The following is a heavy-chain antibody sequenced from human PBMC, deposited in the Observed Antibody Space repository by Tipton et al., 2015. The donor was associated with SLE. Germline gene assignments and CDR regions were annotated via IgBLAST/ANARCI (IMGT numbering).Heavy chain of an antibody. CDR1: GFTFDYYS. CDR2: ISRRGDTM. Sequence: SLRLSCAASGFTFDYYSMHWVRQRPGRGLEWVSLISRRGDTMFYADSVKGRFTISRDNSRDSIYLQMDSLRTEDTALYYCAKEQGGTRWVTFDIWGRGTMVTVSS. J-gene: IGHJ3*02. CDR3: AKEQGGTRWVTFDI. V-gene: IGHV3-43*01. D-gene: IGHD1-1*01.